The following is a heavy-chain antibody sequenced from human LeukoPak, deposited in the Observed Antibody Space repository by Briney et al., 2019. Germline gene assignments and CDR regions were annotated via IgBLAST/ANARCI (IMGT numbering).Heavy chain of an antibody. V-gene: IGHV6-1*01. D-gene: IGHD2-2*01. CDR1: GDSVSSNSVT. CDR2: TYYRSTWYN. Sequence: SQTLSPTCAISGDSVSSNSVTWNWIRQSPSKGLEWLGRTYYRSTWYNDYAVSVRGRITVNPDTSKNQFSLHLNSVTPEDTAVYYCARRLTQYDCFDPWGQGILVTVSS. J-gene: IGHJ5*02. CDR3: ARRLTQYDCFDP.